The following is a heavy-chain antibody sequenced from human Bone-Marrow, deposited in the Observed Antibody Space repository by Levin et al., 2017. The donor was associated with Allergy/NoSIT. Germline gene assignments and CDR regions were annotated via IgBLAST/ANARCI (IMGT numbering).Heavy chain of an antibody. CDR3: ARVPLLITMSLVRVWFDP. J-gene: IGHJ5*02. D-gene: IGHD3-16*01. CDR2: IYHRGNT. Sequence: TSETLSLTCAVSGDSISSGHYWGWIRQPPGKGLEWIGSIYHRGNTYYNPSLQSRVTISVDTSKKYFSLKLTSVTAADTAMYYCARVPLLITMSLVRVWFDPWGQGTLVTVSS. CDR1: GDSISSGHY. V-gene: IGHV4-38-2*01.